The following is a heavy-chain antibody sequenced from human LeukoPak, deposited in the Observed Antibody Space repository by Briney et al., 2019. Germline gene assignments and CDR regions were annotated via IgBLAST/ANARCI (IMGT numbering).Heavy chain of an antibody. Sequence: ASVKVSCKASGGTFSSYAISWVRQAPGQGLEWMGGIIPNFGTTNYAQKFQGRVTITTDESTSTAYIELSSLRSEDTAVYYWAGALNWGSPIDYWGQGTLVTVSS. J-gene: IGHJ4*02. D-gene: IGHD7-27*01. V-gene: IGHV1-69*05. CDR2: IIPNFGTT. CDR3: AGALNWGSPIDY. CDR1: GGTFSSYA.